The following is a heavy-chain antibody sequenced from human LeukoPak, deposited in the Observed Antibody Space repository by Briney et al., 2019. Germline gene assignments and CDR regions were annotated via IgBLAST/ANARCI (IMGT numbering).Heavy chain of an antibody. CDR3: ARAHRRPTYYYDSSGYPLVDY. Sequence: SETLSLTCTVSGGSISSSTYYWGWIRQPPGKGLEWIGSMYYSGNIYYNPSLKSRVTISVDTSKNQLSLKLSSVTAADTAVYYCARAHRRPTYYYDSSGYPLVDYWGQGTLVTVSS. V-gene: IGHV4-39*07. CDR1: GGSISSSTYY. D-gene: IGHD3-22*01. J-gene: IGHJ4*02. CDR2: MYYSGNI.